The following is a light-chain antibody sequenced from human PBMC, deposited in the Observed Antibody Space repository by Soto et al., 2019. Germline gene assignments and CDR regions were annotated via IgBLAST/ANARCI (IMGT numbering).Light chain of an antibody. CDR2: AAS. Sequence: EIVLTQSPGTLSLSPGERVTLSCRATQTVTSSCLAWYQQKTGQAPRLLIYAASSRATGIPDRFSGSGSGTDFTLTISRLEPEDFAVYFCQQYGTSPRTFGGGTKVEIK. J-gene: IGKJ4*01. CDR3: QQYGTSPRT. CDR1: QTVTSSC. V-gene: IGKV3-20*01.